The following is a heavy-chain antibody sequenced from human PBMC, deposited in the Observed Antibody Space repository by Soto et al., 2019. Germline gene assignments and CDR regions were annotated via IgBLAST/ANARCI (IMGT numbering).Heavy chain of an antibody. CDR3: ARGAPGKGSGYYYLPRGVFDY. Sequence: SVNVSCKXSGGTFSSYAISWVRQAPGQGLEWMGGVIPIFGTANYAQKFQGRVTITADESTSTAYMELSSLRSEDTAVYYCARGAPGKGSGYYYLPRGVFDYWGQGTLVTVSS. J-gene: IGHJ4*02. D-gene: IGHD3-22*01. V-gene: IGHV1-69*13. CDR2: VIPIFGTA. CDR1: GGTFSSYA.